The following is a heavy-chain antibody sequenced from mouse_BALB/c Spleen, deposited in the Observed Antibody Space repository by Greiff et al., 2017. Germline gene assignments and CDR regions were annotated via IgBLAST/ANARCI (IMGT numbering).Heavy chain of an antibody. CDR3: ARSGYGNLFVDY. CDR2: ISSGSSTI. V-gene: IGHV5-17*02. D-gene: IGHD2-1*01. J-gene: IGHJ2*01. CDR1: GFTFSSFG. Sequence: EVQRVESGGGLVQPGGSRKLSCAASGFTFSSFGMHWVRQAPEKGLEWVAYISSGSSTIYYADTVKGRFTISRDKPKNTLFLQMTSLRSEDTAMYDCARSGYGNLFVDYWGQGTTLTVSS.